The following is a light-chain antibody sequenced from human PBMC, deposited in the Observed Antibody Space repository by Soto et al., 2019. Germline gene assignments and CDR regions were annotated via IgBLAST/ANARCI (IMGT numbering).Light chain of an antibody. J-gene: IGKJ2*01. Sequence: DIVLTQTPLSSPVTLGQPASISCRSSQTLLHSDGNTYLSWLQQRPGQPPRLLIQKISTRFSGVPDRFSGSGAGTDFTLRISRVEAEDVAVYYCMQATQFPHTFGQGTKLEIK. V-gene: IGKV2-24*01. CDR1: QTLLHSDGNTY. CDR2: KIS. CDR3: MQATQFPHT.